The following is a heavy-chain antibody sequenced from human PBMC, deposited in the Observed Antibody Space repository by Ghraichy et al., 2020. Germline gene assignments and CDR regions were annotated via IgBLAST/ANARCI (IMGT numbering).Heavy chain of an antibody. V-gene: IGHV3-30*18. D-gene: IGHD2-21*01. J-gene: IGHJ4*02. Sequence: GESLNISCAASGFTFSNYGMHWVRQAPGRGLEWVAVISFDGNNKYYADSMMGHFTVSRDNPKNTLYLQLSSPRPEDTAVYYCAKGRGSYLFDYFDSWGRGTLLTVSS. CDR3: AKGRGSYLFDYFDS. CDR1: GFTFSNYG. CDR2: ISFDGNNK.